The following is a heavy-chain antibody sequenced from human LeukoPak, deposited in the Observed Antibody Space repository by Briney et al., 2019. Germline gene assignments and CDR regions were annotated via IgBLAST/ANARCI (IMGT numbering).Heavy chain of an antibody. CDR1: GGSLSSGGYY. V-gene: IGHV4-31*01. CDR3: ARESGAFCPFGY. CDR2: ISYSGST. Sequence: PSETLSLTCTFSGGSLSSGGYYWSWIRQHPGKGRQWIGYISYSGSTYYNPSLKSPVTISVDTSKSPFSLKLSSVTAADTAVYYCARESGAFCPFGYWGQGTLVIVPS. J-gene: IGHJ4*02. D-gene: IGHD1-26*01.